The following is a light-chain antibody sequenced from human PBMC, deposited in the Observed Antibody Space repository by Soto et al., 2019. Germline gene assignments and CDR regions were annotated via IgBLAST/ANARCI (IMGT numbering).Light chain of an antibody. V-gene: IGKV2-30*01. J-gene: IGKJ1*01. CDR2: RVS. CDR3: MQGTHWPWT. CDR1: HSLVYSDGNIY. Sequence: DVVMTQSPLSPPVTLGQPASISCGSSHSLVYSDGNIYLNWFQQRPGQSPRRLIYRVSNRDSGVPDRFSGSGSGTDFTLKISRVEAEDVGVYYCMQGTHWPWTFGPGTKVEIK.